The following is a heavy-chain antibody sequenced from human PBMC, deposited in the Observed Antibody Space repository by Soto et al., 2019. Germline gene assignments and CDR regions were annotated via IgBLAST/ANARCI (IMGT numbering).Heavy chain of an antibody. Sequence: PGGSLRLSCAASGFTFSSYWMSWVRQAPGKGLEWVANIKQDGSEKYYVDSVKGRFTISRDNAKNSLYLRMNSLRAEDTAVYYCARGLRITIFGVVIHPSPFDYWGQGTLVTVSS. D-gene: IGHD3-3*01. J-gene: IGHJ4*02. CDR1: GFTFSSYW. CDR3: ARGLRITIFGVVIHPSPFDY. V-gene: IGHV3-7*03. CDR2: IKQDGSEK.